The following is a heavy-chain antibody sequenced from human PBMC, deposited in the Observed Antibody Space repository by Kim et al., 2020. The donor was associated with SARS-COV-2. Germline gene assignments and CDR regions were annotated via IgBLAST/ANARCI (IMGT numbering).Heavy chain of an antibody. D-gene: IGHD3-3*01. J-gene: IGHJ6*02. V-gene: IGHV4-59*01. Sequence: KSAVTISVDTSKNQFSLKLSSVTAADTAVYYCARIAFWSGYYHYYYGMDVWGQGTTVTVSS. CDR3: ARIAFWSGYYHYYYGMDV.